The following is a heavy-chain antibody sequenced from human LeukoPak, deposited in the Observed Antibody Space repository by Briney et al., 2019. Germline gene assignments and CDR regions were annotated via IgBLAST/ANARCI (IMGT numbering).Heavy chain of an antibody. Sequence: ASVKVSCKASGYTFTSYGISRVRQAPGHGLEWVGWIGTYNGYTDYAQNLQGRVTMTPDTSTSTAYMELRSMRSDDTAVYYCARTSAGDPGSYFVFWGQGTLVTVSS. CDR1: GYTFTSYG. V-gene: IGHV1-18*01. D-gene: IGHD3-10*01. CDR2: IGTYNGYT. CDR3: ARTSAGDPGSYFVF. J-gene: IGHJ4*02.